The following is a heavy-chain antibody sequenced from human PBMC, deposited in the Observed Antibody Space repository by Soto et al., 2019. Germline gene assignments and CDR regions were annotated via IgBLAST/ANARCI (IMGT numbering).Heavy chain of an antibody. CDR2: INHSGST. CDR3: ARGLGYSYGYSYFDY. D-gene: IGHD5-18*01. CDR1: GGSFSGYY. J-gene: IGHJ4*02. Sequence: SETLSLTCAVYGGSFSGYYWSWIRQPPGKGLEWIGEINHSGSTNYNPSLKSRVTISVDTSKNQFSLKLSSVTAADTAVYYCARGLGYSYGYSYFDYWGQGTLVTVSS. V-gene: IGHV4-34*01.